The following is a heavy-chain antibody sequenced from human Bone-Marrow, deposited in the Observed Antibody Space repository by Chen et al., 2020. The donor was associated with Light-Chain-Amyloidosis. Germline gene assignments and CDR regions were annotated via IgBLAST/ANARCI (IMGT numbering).Heavy chain of an antibody. CDR3: ARVVPPNYGANFNS. D-gene: IGHD4-17*01. CDR2: IYYSGNT. Sequence: QLQLQESGPRLVKSSGTLSLTCTVSGGSIMSSSNFWGWLRQAPGKGLEWIGSIYYSGNTYMNSSLKTRLAMSVDTSNNQFSLRLNSVTAADTAVYFCARVVPPNYGANFNSWGQGTLVIVSS. J-gene: IGHJ4*02. V-gene: IGHV4-39*07. CDR1: GGSIMSSSNF.